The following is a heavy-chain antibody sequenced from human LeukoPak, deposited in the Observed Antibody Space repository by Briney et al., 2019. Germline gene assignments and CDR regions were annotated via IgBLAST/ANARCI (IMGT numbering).Heavy chain of an antibody. V-gene: IGHV4-61*01. Sequence: SETLSLTCTVSGGSVSSGSYYWSWIRQPPGKGLEWIGYVDYSGSTSYNPSLKRRVTISVDTSKNQFSLNLNSVTAADTAVYYCARGGAARLHFQNWGQGTLVTVSS. D-gene: IGHD6-6*01. J-gene: IGHJ1*01. CDR2: VDYSGST. CDR3: ARGGAARLHFQN. CDR1: GGSVSSGSYY.